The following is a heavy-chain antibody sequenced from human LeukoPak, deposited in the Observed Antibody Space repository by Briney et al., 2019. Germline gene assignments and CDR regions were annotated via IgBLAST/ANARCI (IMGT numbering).Heavy chain of an antibody. D-gene: IGHD1-26*01. CDR2: INQDESEK. Sequence: GSLRRSCAASGFPFTTYWMSWVRQAPGKGLEWVANINQDESEKYYVDSMKGRFTISRDNAKNSLYLQMNSLRAEDTAVYYCARDKIVGATTGSYFNLWGRGTLVTVSS. J-gene: IGHJ2*01. CDR3: ARDKIVGATTGSYFNL. V-gene: IGHV3-7*01. CDR1: GFPFTTYW.